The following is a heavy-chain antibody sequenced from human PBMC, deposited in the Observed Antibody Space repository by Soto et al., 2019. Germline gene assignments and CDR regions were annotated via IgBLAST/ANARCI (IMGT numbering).Heavy chain of an antibody. CDR3: AADCSSTSYYYYYGMDV. D-gene: IGHD2-2*01. Sequence: QVQLVQSGAEVKKPGSSVKVSCKASGGTFSSYAISWVRQAPGQGLEWMGGIIPIFGTANYAQKFQERVTITRDMSTSTAYMELSSLRSEDTAVYYCAADCSSTSYYYYYGMDVWGQGTTVTVSS. CDR1: GGTFSSYA. J-gene: IGHJ6*02. CDR2: IIPIFGTA. V-gene: IGHV1-69*06.